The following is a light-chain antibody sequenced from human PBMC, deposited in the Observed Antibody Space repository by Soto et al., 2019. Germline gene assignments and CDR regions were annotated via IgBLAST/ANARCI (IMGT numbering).Light chain of an antibody. CDR2: DVS. Sequence: DIQMTQSPSTLSASVGDRVSITCRASQAISDWLAWYQQKPGQVPELLIFDVSTLESGVPSRFSGSRSGTEFTLSLSIFQPDAVATSYYQQCHTYWTFGQWTKV. J-gene: IGKJ1*01. V-gene: IGKV1-5*01. CDR3: QQCHTYWT. CDR1: QAISDW.